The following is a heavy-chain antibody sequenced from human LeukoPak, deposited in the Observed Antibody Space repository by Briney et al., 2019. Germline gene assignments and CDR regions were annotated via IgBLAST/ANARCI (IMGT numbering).Heavy chain of an antibody. CDR3: ATYSTQYFHH. V-gene: IGHV5-51*01. Sequence: GESLKISCKGSGYTFTSSWIGWVRQMPGKGVEWMAIIFPGDSDTRYSPSFQGQVTISADRSISTAYLQWSSLKASDTAMYYCATYSTQYFHHWGQGTLVTVSS. CDR2: IFPGDSDT. CDR1: GYTFTSSW. J-gene: IGHJ1*01. D-gene: IGHD4-11*01.